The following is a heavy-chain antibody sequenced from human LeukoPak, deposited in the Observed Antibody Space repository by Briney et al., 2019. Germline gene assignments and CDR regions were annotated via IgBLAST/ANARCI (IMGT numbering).Heavy chain of an antibody. Sequence: SETLSLTCTVSGHSISSGYYWGWIRQPPGKGLEWIGSIYHSGSTYYNPSLKSRVILSVDTSKSRFSLKLTSVTAADTAVYYCAKLWRTVVEEDCWGQGTLVTVSS. CDR1: GHSISSGYY. D-gene: IGHD3-3*01. CDR3: AKLWRTVVEEDC. V-gene: IGHV4-38-2*02. CDR2: IYHSGST. J-gene: IGHJ4*02.